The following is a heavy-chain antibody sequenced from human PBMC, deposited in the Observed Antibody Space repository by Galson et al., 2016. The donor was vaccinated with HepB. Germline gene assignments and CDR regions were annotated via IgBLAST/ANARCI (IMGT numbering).Heavy chain of an antibody. CDR1: SYIFSNYW. J-gene: IGHJ4*02. D-gene: IGHD4-17*01. Sequence: QSGAEVKKPGESLKISCKGSSYIFSNYWIGWVRQMPGSGLEWMGIIYPGDSDTKYSPSFRGQVTISADTSIATAYLQWRSLSPSDTAVYYCVLAFGDYPFFDYWGQGTLVTVS. V-gene: IGHV5-51*01. CDR2: IYPGDSDT. CDR3: VLAFGDYPFFDY.